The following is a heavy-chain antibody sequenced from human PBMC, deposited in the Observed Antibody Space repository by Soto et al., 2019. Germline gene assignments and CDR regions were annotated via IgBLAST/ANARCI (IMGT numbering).Heavy chain of an antibody. CDR2: INNDGSST. Sequence: VGSRRLSGAASGFTFSSYWMHWVRQAPGKGLVWVSRINNDGSSTSYADSVKGRLTISRDNAKNTLYLQVNSLRAEDTAVYYCASGGVAGSGTFYNDYWGRGTLVTVSS. CDR3: ASGGVAGSGTFYNDY. D-gene: IGHD3-10*01. J-gene: IGHJ4*02. CDR1: GFTFSSYW. V-gene: IGHV3-74*01.